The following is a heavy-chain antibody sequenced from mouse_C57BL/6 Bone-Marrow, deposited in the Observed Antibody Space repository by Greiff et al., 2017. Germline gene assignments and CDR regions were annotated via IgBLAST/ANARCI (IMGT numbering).Heavy chain of an antibody. D-gene: IGHD2-5*01. CDR2: IYPRSGNT. V-gene: IGHV1-81*01. J-gene: IGHJ2*01. Sequence: VQLQQSGAELARPGASVKLSCKASGYTFTSYGISWVKQRTGQGLEWIGEIYPRSGNTYYNEKFKGKATLTADKSSSTAYMELRSLTSEDSAVYFCARPAYYSNYVEEYWGQGTTLTVSS. CDR3: ARPAYYSNYVEEY. CDR1: GYTFTSYG.